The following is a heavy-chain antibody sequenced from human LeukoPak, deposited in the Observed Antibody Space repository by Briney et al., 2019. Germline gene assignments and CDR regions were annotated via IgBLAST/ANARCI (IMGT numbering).Heavy chain of an antibody. CDR2: ISWNSGSI. Sequence: GRSLRLSCAASGFTFDDYAMHWVRQAPGKGLEWVSGISWNSGSIGYADSVKGRFTISRGNAKNSLYLQMNSLRAEDTALYYCAKSDQLLYRLDYWGQGTLVTVSS. V-gene: IGHV3-9*01. CDR3: AKSDQLLYRLDY. J-gene: IGHJ4*02. D-gene: IGHD2-2*02. CDR1: GFTFDDYA.